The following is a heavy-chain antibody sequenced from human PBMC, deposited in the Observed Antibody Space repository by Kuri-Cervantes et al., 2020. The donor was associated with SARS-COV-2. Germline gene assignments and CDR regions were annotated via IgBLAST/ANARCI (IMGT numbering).Heavy chain of an antibody. V-gene: IGHV3-30*04. Sequence: GGSLRLSCAASGFTFSSYAMHWVRRAPGKGLEWVAVISYDRSNKYYADSVKGRFTISRDNSKNTLYLQMNSLRAEDTAVYYCARDGGGWFDPWGQGTLVTVSS. CDR2: ISYDRSNK. CDR1: GFTFSSYA. J-gene: IGHJ5*02. CDR3: ARDGGGWFDP. D-gene: IGHD3-16*01.